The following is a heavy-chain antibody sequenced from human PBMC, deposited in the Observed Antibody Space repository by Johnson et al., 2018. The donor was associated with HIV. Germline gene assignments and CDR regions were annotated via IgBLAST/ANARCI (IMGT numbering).Heavy chain of an antibody. CDR3: ARVRGGRENAFDI. Sequence: QVQLVESGGGVVQPGRSLRLSCAASGFTFISYAMHWVRQAPGKGLEWVSGISGSGGSTYYADSVKGRFTISRDNSKNTMSLQMNSPRVEDTAVYYCARVRGGRENAFDIWGQGTMVTVSS. J-gene: IGHJ3*02. V-gene: IGHV3-NL1*01. CDR2: ISGSGGST. CDR1: GFTFISYA. D-gene: IGHD1-26*01.